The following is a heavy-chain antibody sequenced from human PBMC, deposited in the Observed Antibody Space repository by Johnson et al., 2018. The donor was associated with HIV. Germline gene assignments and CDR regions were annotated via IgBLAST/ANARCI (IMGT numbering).Heavy chain of an antibody. CDR3: ARTSCSGARCLGYDPFDV. CDR1: GFTFSDHW. D-gene: IGHD2-15*01. V-gene: IGHV3-74*01. CDR2: INGDGSRL. Sequence: EVQLVESGGGLVQPGGSLRLSCGASGFTFSDHWMQWVRQAPGKGLVWVSRINGDGSRLTYADSVKGRFTIARDNAKTTLYLELKSLRSGDTAVYYCARTSCSGARCLGYDPFDVWGQGAMVTVSS. J-gene: IGHJ3*01.